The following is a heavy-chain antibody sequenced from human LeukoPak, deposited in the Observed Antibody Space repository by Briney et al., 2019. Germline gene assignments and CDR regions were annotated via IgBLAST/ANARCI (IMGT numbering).Heavy chain of an antibody. CDR2: SSSSGSTI. V-gene: IGHV3-11*01. CDR3: ARRRDFIDY. J-gene: IGHJ4*02. CDR1: GFTLSDYY. D-gene: IGHD3/OR15-3a*01. Sequence: EGSLRLSCAASGFTLSDYYMSWIRQAPGKGLEWVSYSSSSGSTIYYADSVKGRFAISRDNAKNSLYLQMNSLRAEDTAVYYCARRRDFIDYWGQGTLVTVSS.